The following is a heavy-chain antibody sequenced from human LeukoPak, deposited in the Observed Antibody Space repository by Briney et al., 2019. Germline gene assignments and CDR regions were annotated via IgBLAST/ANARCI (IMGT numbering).Heavy chain of an antibody. Sequence: GASVKVSCKASGGTFSSYAISWVRQAPGQGLEWMGGIIPIFGTANSAQKFQGRVTITADESTSTAYMELSSLRSEDTAVYYCARDGGYYGEPAYYYYMDVWGKGTTVTVSS. CDR3: ARDGGYYGEPAYYYYMDV. CDR2: IIPIFGTA. D-gene: IGHD4-17*01. V-gene: IGHV1-69*13. CDR1: GGTFSSYA. J-gene: IGHJ6*03.